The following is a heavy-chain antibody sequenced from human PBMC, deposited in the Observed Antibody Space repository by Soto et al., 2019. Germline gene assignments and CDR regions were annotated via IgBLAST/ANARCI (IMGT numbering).Heavy chain of an antibody. CDR1: GYTFTGYF. D-gene: IGHD4-17*01. CDR2: INPNSGGT. J-gene: IGHJ5*01. Sequence: QVQLVQSGAEVKKPGASVKVSCMASGYTFTGYFMHWVRQAPGQGLEWMGWINPNSGGTSYAQKFQGRVTMTRDTSISTAYMELTRLRSDDTAVYYCARDYGDYDNWFDSWGQGTLVTVSS. CDR3: ARDYGDYDNWFDS. V-gene: IGHV1-2*02.